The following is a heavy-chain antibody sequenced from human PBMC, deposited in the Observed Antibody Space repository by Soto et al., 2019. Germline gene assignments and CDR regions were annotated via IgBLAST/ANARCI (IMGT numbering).Heavy chain of an antibody. D-gene: IGHD1-26*01. Sequence: EVQLLESGGGLVQPGGSLRLSCAASGFTFSSYAMSWVLQAPGKGLEWVSAISGSGGSTYYADSAKGRFTISRDNSKNTVDLQMNSLRAEDTAVYYCAKRLSVGATLRGGWFDPWGQGTLVTVSS. V-gene: IGHV3-23*01. CDR3: AKRLSVGATLRGGWFDP. CDR1: GFTFSSYA. J-gene: IGHJ5*02. CDR2: ISGSGGST.